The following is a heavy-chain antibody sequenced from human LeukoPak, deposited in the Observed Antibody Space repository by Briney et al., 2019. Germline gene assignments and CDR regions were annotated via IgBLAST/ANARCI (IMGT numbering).Heavy chain of an antibody. CDR1: GYTFTSYY. CDR2: INPSGGST. V-gene: IGHV1-46*01. J-gene: IGHJ4*02. D-gene: IGHD4-17*01. CDR3: ARLLGGTSWYGEVASDY. Sequence: ASVKVSCKASGYTFTSYYLHWVRQAPGQGLEWMGTINPSGGSTNYAQKFQGRVTMTRGTSTSTVYMELSSLRSEDTAVYYCARLLGGTSWYGEVASDYWGQGTLVTVSS.